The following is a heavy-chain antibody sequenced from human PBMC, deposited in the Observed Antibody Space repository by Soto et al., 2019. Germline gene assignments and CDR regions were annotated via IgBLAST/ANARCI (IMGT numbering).Heavy chain of an antibody. Sequence: ASVKVSCKASGYTFTGYYIHWVRQAPGQGLEWVGWINPNSGGSTYYADSVKGRFTISRDNSKNTPYLQMNSLRAEDTAVYYCARNYYDSSGGFDYWGQGTLVTVSS. D-gene: IGHD3-22*01. CDR3: ARNYYDSSGGFDY. CDR2: INPNSGGST. CDR1: GYTFTGYY. V-gene: IGHV1-2*02. J-gene: IGHJ4*02.